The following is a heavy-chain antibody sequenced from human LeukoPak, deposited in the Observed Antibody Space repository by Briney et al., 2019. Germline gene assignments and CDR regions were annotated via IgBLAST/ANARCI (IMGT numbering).Heavy chain of an antibody. D-gene: IGHD3-22*01. CDR2: INPSGGST. J-gene: IGHJ3*02. V-gene: IGHV1-46*01. Sequence: ASVKVSCKASGHTFTSYYMHWVRQAPGQGLEWMGIINPSGGSTSYAQKFQGRVTMTRDMSTSTVYMELSSLRSEDTAVYYCARGHLGYDSSGYYPGDDNFDIWGQGAMVTVSS. CDR1: GHTFTSYY. CDR3: ARGHLGYDSSGYYPGDDNFDI.